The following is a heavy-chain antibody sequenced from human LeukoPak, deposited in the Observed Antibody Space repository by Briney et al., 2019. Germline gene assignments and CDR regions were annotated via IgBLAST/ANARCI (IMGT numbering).Heavy chain of an antibody. V-gene: IGHV4-34*01. CDR1: GGSLSFYY. J-gene: IGHJ2*01. Sequence: SETLSLTCGVSGGSLSFYYWSWIRQSPGKGLEWIAEISQNGDSNYNMSLKSRVTISLDKSKNQVSLKLNSVSAADTAVYYCATDYRGTRVAHGDYWYFDLWGRGTLVTVSS. D-gene: IGHD2-2*01. CDR3: ATDYRGTRVAHGDYWYFDL. CDR2: ISQNGDS.